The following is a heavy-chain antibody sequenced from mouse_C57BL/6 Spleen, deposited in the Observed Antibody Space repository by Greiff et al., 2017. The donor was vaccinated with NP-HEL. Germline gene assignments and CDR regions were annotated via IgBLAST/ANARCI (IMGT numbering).Heavy chain of an antibody. V-gene: IGHV1-62-2*01. CDR2: FYPGSGSI. CDR3: ARHEAVAQATRENYFDY. Sequence: QVQLKESGAELVKPGASVKLSCKASGYTFTEYTIHWVKQRSGQGLEWIGWFYPGSGSIKYNEKFKDKATLTADKSSSTVYMELSRLTSEDSAVYFCARHEAVAQATRENYFDYWGQGTTLTVSS. J-gene: IGHJ2*01. D-gene: IGHD3-2*02. CDR1: GYTFTEYT.